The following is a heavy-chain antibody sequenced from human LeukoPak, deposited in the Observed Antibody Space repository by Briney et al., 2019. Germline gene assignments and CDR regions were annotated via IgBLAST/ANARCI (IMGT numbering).Heavy chain of an antibody. D-gene: IGHD3-16*02. CDR2: IYYSGST. CDR1: GGSISSYY. V-gene: IGHV4-59*01. J-gene: IGHJ4*02. Sequence: SETLSLTCTVSGGSISSYYWSWIRQPPGKGLGWIGYIYYSGSTNYNPSLKSRVTISVDTSKNQFSLKLSSVTAADTAVYYCARGKGIIENYFDYWGQGTLVTVSS. CDR3: ARGKGIIENYFDY.